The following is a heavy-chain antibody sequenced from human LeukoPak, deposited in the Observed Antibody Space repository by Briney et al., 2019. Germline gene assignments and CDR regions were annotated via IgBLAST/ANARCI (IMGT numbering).Heavy chain of an antibody. D-gene: IGHD3-10*01. CDR3: AKDIGDGSGSNFDY. CDR2: ISWNSGSI. V-gene: IGHV3-9*01. J-gene: IGHJ4*02. Sequence: GRSLRLSFSASGFSFYDYAMHWVRPAPGKGLGWVSGISWNSGSIGYADSVKGRFTISRDNAKNSLYLQMNSLRAEDTALYYCAKDIGDGSGSNFDYWGQGTLVTVSS. CDR1: GFSFYDYA.